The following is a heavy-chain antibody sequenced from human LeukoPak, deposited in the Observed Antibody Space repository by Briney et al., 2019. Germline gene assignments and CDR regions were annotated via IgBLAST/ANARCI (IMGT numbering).Heavy chain of an antibody. CDR3: AKEDYYDSSGYYYVGVNY. D-gene: IGHD3-22*01. Sequence: GGSLRLSCAASGFTFSSYAMSWVRQAPGKGLEWVSAISGSGGSTYYADSVKGRFTISRDNSKNTLYLQVNSLRAEDTAVYYCAKEDYYDSSGYYYVGVNYWGQGTLVTVSS. CDR1: GFTFSSYA. V-gene: IGHV3-23*01. J-gene: IGHJ4*02. CDR2: ISGSGGST.